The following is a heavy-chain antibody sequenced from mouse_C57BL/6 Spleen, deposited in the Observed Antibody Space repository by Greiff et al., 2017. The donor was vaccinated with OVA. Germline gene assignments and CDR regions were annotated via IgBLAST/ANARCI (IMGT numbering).Heavy chain of an antibody. Sequence: VQLQQSGAELARPGASVKMSCKASGYTFTSYTMHWVNQRPGQGLEWIGYINPSSGYTKYNQKFKDKATLTADKSSSTAYMQLSSLTSEDSAVYYCARESLTGTGDYWGQGTTLTVSS. CDR2: INPSSGYT. J-gene: IGHJ2*01. CDR1: GYTFTSYT. V-gene: IGHV1-4*01. CDR3: ARESLTGTGDY. D-gene: IGHD4-1*01.